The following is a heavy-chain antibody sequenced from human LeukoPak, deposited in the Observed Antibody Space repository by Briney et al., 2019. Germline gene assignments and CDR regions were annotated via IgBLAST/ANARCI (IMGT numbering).Heavy chain of an antibody. V-gene: IGHV3-20*04. CDR2: INWNGGST. Sequence: TGGSLRLSCAASGFTFDDYGMSWVRQAPGKGLEWVSGINWNGGSTGYADSVKGRFTISRDNAKNSLYLQMNRLRSDDTAVYYCARGPKTYYYDSSGYYYYWGQGTLVTVSS. D-gene: IGHD3-22*01. CDR3: ARGPKTYYYDSSGYYYY. J-gene: IGHJ4*02. CDR1: GFTFDDYG.